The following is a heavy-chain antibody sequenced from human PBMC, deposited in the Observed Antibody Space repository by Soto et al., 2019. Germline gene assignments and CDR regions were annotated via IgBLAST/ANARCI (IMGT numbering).Heavy chain of an antibody. D-gene: IGHD3-3*01. Sequence: NPSETLSLTCTVSGGSISSYSWTWIRQPPGKGLEWIGYISYSGSTNYNPSLKSRVTISLDTSKNHFSLKLTSVTAADTAVYYCARVPALFGLGPLDYWGRVTLVAVSS. CDR3: ARVPALFGLGPLDY. CDR2: ISYSGST. CDR1: GGSISSYS. V-gene: IGHV4-59*01. J-gene: IGHJ4*02.